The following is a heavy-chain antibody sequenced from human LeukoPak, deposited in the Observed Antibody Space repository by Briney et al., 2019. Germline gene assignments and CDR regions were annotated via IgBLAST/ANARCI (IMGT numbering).Heavy chain of an antibody. D-gene: IGHD1-26*01. CDR1: GFTFGSYA. CDR3: AKDLWPVGRGAFDT. CDR2: ISGSGGST. J-gene: IGHJ3*02. V-gene: IGHV3-23*01. Sequence: GGSLRLSCAASGFTFGSYAMSWVRQAPGKGLEWVSAISGSGGSTYYADSVKGRFTISRDNSKNTLYLQMNSLRAEDTAVYYCAKDLWPVGRGAFDTWGQGTMVTVSS.